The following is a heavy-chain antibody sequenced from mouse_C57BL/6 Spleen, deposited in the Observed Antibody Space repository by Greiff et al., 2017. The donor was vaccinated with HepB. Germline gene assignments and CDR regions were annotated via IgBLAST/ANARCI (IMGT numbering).Heavy chain of an antibody. CDR2: IYPGSGST. V-gene: IGHV1-55*01. J-gene: IGHJ2*01. Sequence: QVQLQQPGAELVKPGASVKMSCKASGYTFTSYWITWVKQRPGQGLEWIGDIYPGSGSTNYNEKFKSKATLTVDTSSSTAYMQLSSLTSEDSAVYYCARGLTQEDYFDYWGQGTALTVSS. CDR1: GYTFTSYW. CDR3: ARGLTQEDYFDY. D-gene: IGHD3-2*02.